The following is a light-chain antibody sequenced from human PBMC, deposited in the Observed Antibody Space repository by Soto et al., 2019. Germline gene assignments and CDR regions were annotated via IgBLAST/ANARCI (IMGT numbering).Light chain of an antibody. Sequence: DIQVTQSPSAVSASVGDRVTITCRATQDISRWLAWYQQRPGKAPKLLIYAASSLQSGGPSRFCGRRSATDFTFTISSLQPEDGATYYCQQTNSFPRTFGQGTKVAIK. CDR3: QQTNSFPRT. V-gene: IGKV1-12*01. J-gene: IGKJ2*01. CDR1: QDISRW. CDR2: AAS.